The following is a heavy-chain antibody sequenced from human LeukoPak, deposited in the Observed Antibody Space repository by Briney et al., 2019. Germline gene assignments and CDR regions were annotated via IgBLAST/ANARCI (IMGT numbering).Heavy chain of an antibody. Sequence: SETLSLTCAVYGGSFSGYYWSWIRQPPGKGLEWIGEINHSGSTNYNPSLKSRVTISVDTSKNQFSLKLSSVTAADTAVYYCARELSGYYYPYYYYGMDVWGQGTTVTISS. CDR1: GGSFSGYY. CDR3: ARELSGYYYPYYYYGMDV. V-gene: IGHV4-34*01. D-gene: IGHD3-22*01. CDR2: INHSGST. J-gene: IGHJ6*02.